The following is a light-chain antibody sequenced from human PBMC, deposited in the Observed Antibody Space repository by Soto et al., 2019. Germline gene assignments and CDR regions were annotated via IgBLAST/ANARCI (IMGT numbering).Light chain of an antibody. CDR2: GAS. Sequence: EMVLTPAPVTLSLSPGERATLSFRASQSITNNYLAWYQQKPGRAHRLLIYGASSRATGIPARFSGSGSGTEFTPTISRLEPEDVAVYYCHTHGISPFGGGTKVDIK. CDR3: HTHGISP. V-gene: IGKV3-20*01. CDR1: QSITNNY. J-gene: IGKJ4*01.